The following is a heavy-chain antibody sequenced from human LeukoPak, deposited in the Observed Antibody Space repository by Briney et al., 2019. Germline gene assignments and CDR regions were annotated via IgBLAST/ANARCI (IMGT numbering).Heavy chain of an antibody. V-gene: IGHV3-7*01. J-gene: IGHJ3*02. CDR3: ATYYYDSSGYPPGPYDAFDI. D-gene: IGHD3-22*01. CDR2: IKHDGSEK. CDR1: GFTFSSYW. Sequence: PGGSLRLSCAASGFTFSSYWMRWVRQAPGKGLEWVANIKHDGSEKYYVDSVKGRFTIYRDNAKSSLYLQMNSLRAEDTAVYYCATYYYDSSGYPPGPYDAFDIWGEGTMVTVSS.